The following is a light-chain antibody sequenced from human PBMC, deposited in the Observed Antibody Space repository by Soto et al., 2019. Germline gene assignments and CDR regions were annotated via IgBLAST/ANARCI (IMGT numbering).Light chain of an antibody. CDR2: QVS. CDR3: SSYTTTSTRI. CDR1: SSDVGGYNY. Sequence: QSALTQPASVSGSPGQSITISCTGTSSDVGGYNYVSWYQQYPGKPPKLMISQVSDRPSGVSYRFSGSKSGNTASLTISGLQAEDEADYYCSSYTTTSTRIFGGGTKLTVL. V-gene: IGLV2-14*01. J-gene: IGLJ2*01.